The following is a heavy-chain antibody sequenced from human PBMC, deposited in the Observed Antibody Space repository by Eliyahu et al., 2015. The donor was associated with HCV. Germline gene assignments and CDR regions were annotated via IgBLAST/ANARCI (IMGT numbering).Heavy chain of an antibody. Sequence: EVQLVESGGDLVQPGGSLKLSCTASGFTFGPYWMSWVRQAPGQGLEWMANIKQDGSEKSYVDSVKGRFTISRDNAKNSLYLQMNSLRAEDTAIYYCARIASGSYFPDYWDQGTLVTVSS. V-gene: IGHV3-7*01. J-gene: IGHJ4*02. CDR1: GFTFGPYW. CDR3: ARIASGSYFPDY. CDR2: IKQDGSEK. D-gene: IGHD3-10*01.